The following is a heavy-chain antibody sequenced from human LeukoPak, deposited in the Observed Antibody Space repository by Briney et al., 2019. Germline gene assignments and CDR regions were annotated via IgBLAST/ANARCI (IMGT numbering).Heavy chain of an antibody. V-gene: IGHV4-59*01. CDR1: GGSISSYY. CDR3: ARDLGFCGLTRCNNWFDP. Sequence: SETLSLTCTVSGGSISSYYWSWIRQPPGKGLEWIGYVYYTGNTNYNPSLKSRVTISVDTSKNQFSLKLSSVTAADTAVYYCARDLGFCGLTRCNNWFDPWGQGTLVTVSS. D-gene: IGHD2-15*01. CDR2: VYYTGNT. J-gene: IGHJ5*02.